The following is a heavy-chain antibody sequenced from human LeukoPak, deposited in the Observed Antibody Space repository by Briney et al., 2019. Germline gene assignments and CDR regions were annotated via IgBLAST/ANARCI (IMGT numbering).Heavy chain of an antibody. CDR1: GFTFSAYA. CDR3: ARDPNGDYIGAFDM. CDR2: IRGGGGSA. Sequence: GGSLRLSCTASGFTFSAYAMMWVRQAPGKGPEWVSAIRGGGGSAFYADSGKGRVTISRDNSKYTLFLQMNSLRAEDTAVYYCARDPNGDYIGAFDMWGPGTMVTVSS. V-gene: IGHV3-23*01. J-gene: IGHJ3*02. D-gene: IGHD4-17*01.